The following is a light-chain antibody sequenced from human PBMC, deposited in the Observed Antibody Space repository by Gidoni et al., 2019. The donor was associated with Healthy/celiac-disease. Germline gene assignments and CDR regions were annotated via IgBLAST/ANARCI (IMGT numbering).Light chain of an antibody. V-gene: IGKV1D-12*01. CDR1: QGISSW. CDR3: QQANSFPFT. Sequence: DIQMPQSPSSVSASVVDSVTITCRASQGISSWLAWDQQKQGKAPKLLIDAASSLQSGFPSRFSGSGSGTDLTLTISSLQPEDFATYYCQQANSFPFTFGPGTKVDIK. CDR2: AAS. J-gene: IGKJ3*01.